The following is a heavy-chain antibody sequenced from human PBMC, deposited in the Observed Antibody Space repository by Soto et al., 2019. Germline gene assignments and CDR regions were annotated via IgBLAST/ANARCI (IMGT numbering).Heavy chain of an antibody. CDR2: ISAYNGNT. CDR1: GYTFTSYG. D-gene: IGHD6-6*01. J-gene: IGHJ4*02. CDR3: ARDHHGEDSSDY. V-gene: IGHV1-18*01. Sequence: QVQLVQSGAEVKKPGASVKVSCKASGYTFTSYGISWVRQAPGQGLAWMGWISAYNGNTNYAQKLQGRVTMTPDTTTSTAYMELMSLRSDDTAVYYCARDHHGEDSSDYWGQGTLVTVSS.